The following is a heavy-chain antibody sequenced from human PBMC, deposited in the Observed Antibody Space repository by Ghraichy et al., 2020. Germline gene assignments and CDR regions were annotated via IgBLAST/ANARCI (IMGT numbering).Heavy chain of an antibody. CDR3: ARDPRTYYYDSSGYYPHY. CDR1: GFTFSSYG. V-gene: IGHV3-33*01. J-gene: IGHJ4*02. Sequence: GGSLRLSCAASGFTFSSYGMHWVRQAPGKGLEWVAVIWYDGSNKYYADSVKGRFTISRDNSKNTLYLQMNSLRAEDTAVYYCARDPRTYYYDSSGYYPHYWGQGTLVTVSS. CDR2: IWYDGSNK. D-gene: IGHD3-22*01.